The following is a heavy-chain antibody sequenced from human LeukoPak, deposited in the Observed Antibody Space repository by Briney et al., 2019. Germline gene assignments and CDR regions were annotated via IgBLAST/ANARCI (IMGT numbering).Heavy chain of an antibody. J-gene: IGHJ5*02. CDR1: GYTFTSYA. V-gene: IGHV7-4-1*02. D-gene: IGHD3-3*01. CDR3: ARDLRGTIFGVVIPWFDP. CDR2: INTNTGNP. Sequence: ASVKVSCKASGYTFTSYAMNWVRQAPGQGLEWMGWINTNTGNPTYAQGFTGRFVFSLDTSVSTAYLQISSLKAEDTAVYYCARDLRGTIFGVVIPWFDPWGKGTLVTVSS.